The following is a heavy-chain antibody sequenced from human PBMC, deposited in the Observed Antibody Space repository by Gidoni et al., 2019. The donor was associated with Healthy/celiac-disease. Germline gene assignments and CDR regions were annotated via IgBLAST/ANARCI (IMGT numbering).Heavy chain of an antibody. CDR3: ARDGEMATIWDYYGMDV. V-gene: IGHV3-48*03. J-gene: IGHJ6*02. CDR1: GFTFSRYE. Sequence: EVQLVESGGGLVQTGGSLKLYCAASGFTFSRYEINWVRQAPGKGLEWVSYISSRGSTIYYADAVKGRFTNSRDNAKNSLYLQMNSLRAEETAVYYGARDGEMATIWDYYGMDVWGQGTTVTVSS. CDR2: ISSRGSTI. D-gene: IGHD5-12*01.